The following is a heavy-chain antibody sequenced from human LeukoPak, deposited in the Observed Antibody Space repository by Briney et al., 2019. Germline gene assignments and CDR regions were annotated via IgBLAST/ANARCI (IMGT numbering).Heavy chain of an antibody. J-gene: IGHJ4*02. CDR1: GDSISSSSYY. CDR3: ARHQYSTARFDC. Sequence: SETLSLTCSVSGDSISSSSYYWGWIRQPPGKGLEWIGSIYYNGNTYCNPSLESRVTISVDTSKNQSSLKLSSVTAADTAVYYCARHQYSTARFDCWGQGTLVTVSS. D-gene: IGHD4-11*01. CDR2: IYYNGNT. V-gene: IGHV4-39*01.